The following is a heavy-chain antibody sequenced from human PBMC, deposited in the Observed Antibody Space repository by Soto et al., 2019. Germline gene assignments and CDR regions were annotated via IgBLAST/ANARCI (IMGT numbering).Heavy chain of an antibody. CDR2: INPSGGST. CDR3: ARGGPYTSSWFYYSDY. D-gene: IGHD6-13*01. Sequence: SVKGSCKAAVYSLHCGRRAPGQGLEWMGIINPSGGSTSYAQKFQGRVTMTRDTYTSTFYMEVSSLRSEDTAVYYCARGGPYTSSWFYYSDYWGQRTLVTVS. CDR1: VYS. V-gene: IGHV1-46*01. J-gene: IGHJ4*02.